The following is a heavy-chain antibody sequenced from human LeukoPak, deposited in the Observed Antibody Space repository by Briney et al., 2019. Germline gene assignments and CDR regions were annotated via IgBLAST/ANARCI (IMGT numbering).Heavy chain of an antibody. V-gene: IGHV3-7*01. CDR1: WISTSYYL. CDR3: ARDIEAAGIFLDY. J-gene: IGHJ4*02. CDR2: MKYDGSEK. Sequence: GGALRPSCASSWISTSYYLIRWVRHAPREERGWGGYMKYDGSEKYYVDSVKGRFTISRDNAKNSLYLQMNSLRAEDTAVYHCARDIEAAGIFLDYWGQGTLVTVSS. D-gene: IGHD6-13*01.